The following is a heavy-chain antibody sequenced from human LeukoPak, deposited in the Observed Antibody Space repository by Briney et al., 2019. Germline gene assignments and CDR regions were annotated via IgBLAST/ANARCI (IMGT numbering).Heavy chain of an antibody. D-gene: IGHD5-18*01. CDR1: GYTFNNHY. CDR2: INPSGGST. CDR3: AREGYSYGSVDY. J-gene: IGHJ4*02. Sequence: GASVKVSCKASGYTFNNHYMYWVRQAPGQGLEWMGIINPSGGSTSYAQKFQGRVTMTRDTSTSTVYMELSSLRSEDTAMYYCAREGYSYGSVDYWGQGTLVTVSS. V-gene: IGHV1-46*02.